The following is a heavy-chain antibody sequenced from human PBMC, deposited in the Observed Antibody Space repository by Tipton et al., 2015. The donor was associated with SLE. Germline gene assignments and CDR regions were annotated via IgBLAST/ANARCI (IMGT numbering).Heavy chain of an antibody. CDR2: IYHSGST. V-gene: IGHV4-30-2*01. J-gene: IGHJ3*02. D-gene: IGHD5-12*01. CDR3: ARGDSGYDSTAFDI. Sequence: LRLSCAVSGGSISSGGYSWSWIRQPPGKGLEWIGYIYHSGSTYYNPSLKSRVTISVDRSKNQFSLKLSSVTAADTAVHYCARGDSGYDSTAFDIWGQGTMVTVS. CDR1: GGSISSGGYS.